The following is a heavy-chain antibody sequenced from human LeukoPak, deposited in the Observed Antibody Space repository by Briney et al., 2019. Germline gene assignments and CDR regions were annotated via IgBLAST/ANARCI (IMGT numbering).Heavy chain of an antibody. CDR2: ISASVDTT. CDR3: AKGGTQLWSHFDY. V-gene: IGHV3-23*01. CDR1: GFTFSNYA. Sequence: GGSLRLSCGDSGFTFSNYAMNWVRQAPGKGLEWVSAISASVDTTYYADSVKGRFTISRDNSKSTLYLQMNSLSADDTAVYYCAKGGTQLWSHFDYWGQGTLVTVSS. J-gene: IGHJ4*02. D-gene: IGHD5-18*01.